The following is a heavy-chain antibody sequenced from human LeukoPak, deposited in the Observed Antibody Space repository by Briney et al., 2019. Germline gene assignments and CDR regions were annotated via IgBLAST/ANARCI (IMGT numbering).Heavy chain of an antibody. Sequence: SETLSLTCTVSGGSFSSRPYYWSWIRQPPGKGLEWIGEINHSGSTNYNPSLKSRVTISVDTSKNQFSLKLSSVTAADTAVYYCARVEEGSGSYYMDYWGQGTLVTVSS. CDR1: GGSFSSRPYY. CDR2: INHSGST. V-gene: IGHV4-34*01. D-gene: IGHD3-10*01. CDR3: ARVEEGSGSYYMDY. J-gene: IGHJ4*02.